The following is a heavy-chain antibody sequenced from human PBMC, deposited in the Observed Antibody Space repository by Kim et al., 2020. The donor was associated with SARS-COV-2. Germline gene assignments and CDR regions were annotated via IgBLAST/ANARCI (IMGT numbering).Heavy chain of an antibody. CDR2: IIPIFGTA. V-gene: IGHV1-69*13. CDR1: GGTFSSYA. Sequence: SVKVSCKASGGTFSSYAISWVRQAPGQGLEWMGGIIPIFGTANYAQKFQGRVTITADESTSTAYMELSSLRSEDTAVYYCAVIAARRYYYYGMDVWGQGTTVTVSS. J-gene: IGHJ6*02. CDR3: AVIAARRYYYYGMDV. D-gene: IGHD6-6*01.